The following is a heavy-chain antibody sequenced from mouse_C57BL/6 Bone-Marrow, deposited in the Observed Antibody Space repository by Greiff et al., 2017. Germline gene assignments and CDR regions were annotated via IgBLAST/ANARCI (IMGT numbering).Heavy chain of an antibody. D-gene: IGHD1-1*01. CDR1: GFTFSSYG. V-gene: IGHV5-6*01. CDR2: ISSGGSYT. CDR3: ARHETTVVAPYWYFDV. J-gene: IGHJ1*03. Sequence: EVMLVESGGDLVKPGGSLKLSCAASGFTFSSYGMSWVRQTPDKRLEWVATISSGGSYTYYPDSVKGRFTISRDNAKNTLYLQMSSLKSEDTAMYYCARHETTVVAPYWYFDVWGTGTTVTVSS.